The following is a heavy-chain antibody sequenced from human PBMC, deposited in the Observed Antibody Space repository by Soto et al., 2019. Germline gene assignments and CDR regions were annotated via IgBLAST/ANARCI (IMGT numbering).Heavy chain of an antibody. D-gene: IGHD6-13*01. J-gene: IGHJ4*02. CDR3: AGGRRYSSYYFDD. CDR2: INAGNGNT. CDR1: GYTFTSYA. Sequence: ASVKVSCKASGYTFTSYAMHWVRQAPGQRLEWMGWINAGNGNTKYSQKFQGRVTITRDTSASTAYMELSSLRSEDTAVYYCAGGRRYSSYYFDDWGQGTLVNVSS. V-gene: IGHV1-3*01.